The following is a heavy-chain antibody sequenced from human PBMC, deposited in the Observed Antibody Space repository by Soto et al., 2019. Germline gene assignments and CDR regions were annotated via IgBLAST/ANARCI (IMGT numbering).Heavy chain of an antibody. V-gene: IGHV1-58*01. CDR2: IVVGSGNT. CDR3: AADLGYTVPRYYYGMDV. Sequence: GAPVKVSCKDSGFTFTSSAVQWVRQDRRQLLEWIGWIVVGSGNTNYAQKFQERVTITRDMSTSTAYMELSSLRSEDTAVYYCAADLGYTVPRYYYGMDVWGQGTTVTVSS. J-gene: IGHJ6*02. CDR1: GFTFTSSA. D-gene: IGHD4-17*01.